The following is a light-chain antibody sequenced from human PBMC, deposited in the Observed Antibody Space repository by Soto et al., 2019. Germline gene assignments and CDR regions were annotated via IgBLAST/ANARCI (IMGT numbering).Light chain of an antibody. J-gene: IGLJ2*01. CDR1: SSNIGNEY. CDR2: DNN. V-gene: IGLV1-51*01. CDR3: GTWDGSLSAVV. Sequence: SVLTQPPSVSAAPGQKVTISCSGSSSNIGNEYVSWYQQLPGTAPKLLIYDNNQRPSGIPDRFSGSKSGTSATLGITGLQTGDEADYYCGTWDGSLSAVVFGGGTKVTVL.